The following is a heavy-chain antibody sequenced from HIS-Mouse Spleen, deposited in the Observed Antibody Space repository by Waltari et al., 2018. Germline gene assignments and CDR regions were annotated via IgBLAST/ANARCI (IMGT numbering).Heavy chain of an antibody. D-gene: IGHD6-13*01. CDR2: IDYRGRT. CDR3: AREIPYSSSWYDWYFDL. J-gene: IGHJ2*01. V-gene: IGHV4-39*07. Sequence: QLQLQESGPGLVKPSETLSLTCTVSGGSISSSSYYWGWIRQPPGKGLEWIGSIDYRGRTYSNPSLKRRVTLSLDTSKNQFSRKLSSVTAAATAVYYCAREIPYSSSWYDWYFDLWGRGTLVTVSS. CDR1: GGSISSSSYY.